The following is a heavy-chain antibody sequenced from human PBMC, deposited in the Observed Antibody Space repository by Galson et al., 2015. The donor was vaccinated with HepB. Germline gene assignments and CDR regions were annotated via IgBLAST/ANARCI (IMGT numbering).Heavy chain of an antibody. CDR2: ISRSSRTI. CDR3: ARAKYFQH. Sequence: SLRLSCAPSGFPFSTYSMNGFRQAPGKGLDWVSYISRSSRTIYYADSVKGRFTTSRDTAKNSLYLKRTSLRAEDTAVYYGARAKYFQHWGQGTMVTVSS. V-gene: IGHV3-48*04. CDR1: GFPFSTYS. J-gene: IGHJ3*01. D-gene: IGHD2-2*01.